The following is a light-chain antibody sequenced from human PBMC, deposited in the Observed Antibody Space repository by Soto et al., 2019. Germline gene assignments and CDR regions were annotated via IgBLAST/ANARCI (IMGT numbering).Light chain of an antibody. Sequence: QSVLTQPASVSGSPGQSITFSCTGTSSDVGSYDYVSWHQQHPCKAPKLIIYDVNNRPSGVPSRFSGSKSGNTASLIISGLQTEYEADYYCCAYSTSGTHVFGTGTKVTVL. CDR3: CAYSTSGTHV. CDR2: DVN. CDR1: SSDVGSYDY. V-gene: IGLV2-14*03. J-gene: IGLJ1*01.